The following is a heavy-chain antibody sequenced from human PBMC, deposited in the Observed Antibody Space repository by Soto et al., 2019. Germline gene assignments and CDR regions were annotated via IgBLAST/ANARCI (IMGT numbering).Heavy chain of an antibody. Sequence: PSETLSLTCAVSGYSISSGYYWGWIRQPPGKGLEWIGSIYHSGSTYYNPSLKSRVTISVDTSKNQFSLKLSSVTAADTAMYYCSTRAYDTNGYYRFDPWGQGTLVTV. J-gene: IGHJ5*01. CDR1: GYSISSGYY. V-gene: IGHV4-38-2*01. CDR2: IYHSGST. CDR3: STRAYDTNGYYRFDP. D-gene: IGHD3-22*01.